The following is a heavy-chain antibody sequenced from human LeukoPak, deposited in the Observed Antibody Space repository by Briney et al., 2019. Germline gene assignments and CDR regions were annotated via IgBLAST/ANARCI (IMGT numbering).Heavy chain of an antibody. D-gene: IGHD6-19*01. V-gene: IGHV4-38-2*02. CDR3: ARAWYSSGWYEYFDY. J-gene: IGHJ4*02. CDR2: IYHSGST. CDR1: GYSISSGYY. Sequence: SETLSLTCTVSGYSISSGYYWGWIRQPPGKGLEWIGSIYHSGSTYYNPSLKSRVTISVDTSKNQFSLKLSSVTAADTAVYYCARAWYSSGWYEYFDYWGQGTLVTVSS.